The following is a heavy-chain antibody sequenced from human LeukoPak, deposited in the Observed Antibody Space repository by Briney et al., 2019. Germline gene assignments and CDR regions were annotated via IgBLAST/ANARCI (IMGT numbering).Heavy chain of an antibody. CDR3: ARDGGIVGALEAFDI. Sequence: GGSLRLTCAASGFTFSDYYMSWIRQAPGKGLEWVSYISSSSSYTNYADSVKGRFTISRDNAKNSLYLQMNSLRAEDTAVYYCARDGGIVGALEAFDIWGQGTMVTVSS. J-gene: IGHJ3*02. CDR2: ISSSSSYT. V-gene: IGHV3-11*05. D-gene: IGHD1-26*01. CDR1: GFTFSDYY.